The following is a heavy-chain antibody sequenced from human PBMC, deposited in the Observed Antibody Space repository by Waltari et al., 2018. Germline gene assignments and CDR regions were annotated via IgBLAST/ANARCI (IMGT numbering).Heavy chain of an antibody. CDR1: GFTFSSYA. J-gene: IGHJ6*02. V-gene: IGHV3-23*01. Sequence: EVQLLESGGGLVQPGGSLRLSCAASGFTFSSYAMSWVRQAPGKGLEWVSAISGSGGSTYYADSVKGRFTISRDNSKNTLYLQMNSLRAEDTAVYYCAYDPPDCWSGYYPYDGMDVWGQGTTVTVSS. CDR2: ISGSGGST. CDR3: AYDPPDCWSGYYPYDGMDV. D-gene: IGHD3-3*01.